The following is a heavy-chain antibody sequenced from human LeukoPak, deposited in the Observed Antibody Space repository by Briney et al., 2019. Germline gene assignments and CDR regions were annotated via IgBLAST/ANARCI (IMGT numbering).Heavy chain of an antibody. CDR1: GGSISSSSYY. J-gene: IGHJ4*02. CDR3: ASRKLGNDY. D-gene: IGHD7-27*01. Sequence: SETLSLTCTVSGGSISSSSYYWGWIRQPPGMGLEWIGSIYYSGTTYYNPSLKSRATISVDTSNNQFSLKLSSVTAGDTAVYYCASRKLGNDYWGQGTLVTVSS. CDR2: IYYSGTT. V-gene: IGHV4-39*07.